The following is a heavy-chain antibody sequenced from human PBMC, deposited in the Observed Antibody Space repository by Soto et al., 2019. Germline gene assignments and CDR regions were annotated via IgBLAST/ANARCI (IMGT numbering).Heavy chain of an antibody. V-gene: IGHV3-72*01. CDR3: ARGSNRMVRGVTDAFDI. CDR1: GFTFSDHY. CDR2: TRNKANNYTT. Sequence: EVQLVESGGGLVQPGGSLRLSCAASGFTFSDHYMDWVRQAPGKGLEYVGRTRNKANNYTTEYAASEKGRFTISRDDSKNSLYLQMNSLKTEDTAVYYCARGSNRMVRGVTDAFDIWGQGTMVTISS. J-gene: IGHJ3*02. D-gene: IGHD3-10*01.